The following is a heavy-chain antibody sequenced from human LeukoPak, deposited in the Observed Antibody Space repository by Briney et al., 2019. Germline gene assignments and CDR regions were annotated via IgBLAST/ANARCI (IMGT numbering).Heavy chain of an antibody. CDR1: GFTFSVYA. V-gene: IGHV3-23*01. J-gene: IGHJ4*02. Sequence: GGSLRLSCAASGFTFSVYAMTWVRQAPGKGLEWVSGVGGSDGSTFYADSVKGRFTISRDNSKNTLYLQMNSLRVEDTAVYYCAKVGGGRIAAAGSHYWGQGTLVTVSS. D-gene: IGHD6-13*01. CDR2: VGGSDGST. CDR3: AKVGGGRIAAAGSHY.